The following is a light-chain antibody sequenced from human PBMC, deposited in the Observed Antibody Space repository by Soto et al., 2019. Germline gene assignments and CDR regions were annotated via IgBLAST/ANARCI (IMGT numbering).Light chain of an antibody. J-gene: IGKJ1*01. CDR1: QSVSSL. CDR2: GAS. CDR3: QQYGSSGT. Sequence: IVLTQSPATLSVSPGERATLSCRASQSVSSLLAWYQQKPGQAPRLLLYGASSRATGIPDRFSGSGSGTDFTLTISRLEPEDFAVYYCQQYGSSGTFGQGTKVDIK. V-gene: IGKV3-20*01.